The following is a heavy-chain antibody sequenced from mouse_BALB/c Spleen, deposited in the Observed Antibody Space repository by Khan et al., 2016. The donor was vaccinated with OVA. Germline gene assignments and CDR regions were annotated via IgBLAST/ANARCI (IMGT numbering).Heavy chain of an antibody. J-gene: IGHJ4*01. CDR2: ISYSGST. CDR3: ARDGSRYNYAMDY. V-gene: IGHV3-2*02. CDR1: GYSITSDYA. Sequence: EVELVESGPGLVKPSQSLSLTCTVTGYSITSDYAWNWIRQFPGNKLEWMGYISYSGSTNYNPSFKSRISITRDKSKNQFFLQLNSVTTEDTATSYCARDGSRYNYAMDYWGQGTSVTVSS. D-gene: IGHD2-3*01.